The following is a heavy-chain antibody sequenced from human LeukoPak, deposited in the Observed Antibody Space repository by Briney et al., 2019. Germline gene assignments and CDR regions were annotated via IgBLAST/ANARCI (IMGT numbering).Heavy chain of an antibody. CDR1: GFIFSDYG. CDR3: ARGGRYCSGGSCYLNWFDP. J-gene: IGHJ5*02. D-gene: IGHD2-15*01. V-gene: IGHV3-30*19. Sequence: PGGSLRLSCAASGFIFSDYGIHWVRQAPGKGLEWVAVISYDGSNKYYADSVKGRFTISRDNSKNTLYLQMNSLRAEDTAVYYCARGGRYCSGGSCYLNWFDPWGQGTLVTVSS. CDR2: ISYDGSNK.